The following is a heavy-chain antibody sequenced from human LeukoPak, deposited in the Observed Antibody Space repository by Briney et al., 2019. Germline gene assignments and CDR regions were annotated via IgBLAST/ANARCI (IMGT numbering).Heavy chain of an antibody. CDR2: IYYSGST. J-gene: IGHJ4*02. Sequence: SETLSLNCTVSGGSVSSGSYYWSWIRQPPGKGLEWIGYIYYSGSTNYNPSLKSRVTISVDTSKNQFSLKLSSVTAADTAVYYCARWELHRSFDYWGQGTLVTVSS. D-gene: IGHD1-7*01. CDR3: ARWELHRSFDY. CDR1: GGSVSSGSYY. V-gene: IGHV4-61*01.